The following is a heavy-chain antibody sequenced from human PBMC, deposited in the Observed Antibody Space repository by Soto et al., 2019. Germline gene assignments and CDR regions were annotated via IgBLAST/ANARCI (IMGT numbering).Heavy chain of an antibody. CDR1: GFTSSSYS. CDR2: ISSSSSYI. CDR3: ARDYYDIEWGAGEDYYYGMDV. D-gene: IGHD3-22*01. J-gene: IGHJ6*02. Sequence: RGSLRLSWAASGFTSSSYSMSWVRQAPGKGLEWVSSISSSSSYIYYADSVKGRFTISRDNAKNSLYLQMNSLRAEDTAVYYCARDYYDIEWGAGEDYYYGMDVWGQGTTVTVSS. V-gene: IGHV3-21*01.